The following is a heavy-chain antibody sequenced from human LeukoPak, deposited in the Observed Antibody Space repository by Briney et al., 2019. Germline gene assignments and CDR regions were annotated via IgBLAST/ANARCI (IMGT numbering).Heavy chain of an antibody. V-gene: IGHV1-69*13. CDR1: GGTFSSYA. CDR3: ARGGKDRSFWSGYYSAY. J-gene: IGHJ4*02. CDR2: IIPIFGTA. Sequence: ASVTVSCKASGGTFSSYAISWVRQAPGQGLEWMGGIIPIFGTANYAQKFQGRVTITADESTSTAYMELSSLRSEDTAVYYCARGGKDRSFWSGYYSAYWGQGTLVTVSS. D-gene: IGHD3-3*01.